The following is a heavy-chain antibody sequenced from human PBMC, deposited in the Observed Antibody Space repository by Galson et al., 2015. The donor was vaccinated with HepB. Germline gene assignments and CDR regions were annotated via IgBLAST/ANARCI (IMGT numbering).Heavy chain of an antibody. Sequence: SLRLSCAASGFTFGDYAMSWFRQAPGKGLEWVGFIRSKAYGGTTEYAASVKGRFTISRDDSKSIAYLQMNSLKTEDTAVYYCTRAAFYSSGWSTTYAFDIWGQGTMVTVSS. V-gene: IGHV3-49*03. D-gene: IGHD6-19*01. CDR1: GFTFGDYA. CDR2: IRSKAYGGTT. CDR3: TRAAFYSSGWSTTYAFDI. J-gene: IGHJ3*02.